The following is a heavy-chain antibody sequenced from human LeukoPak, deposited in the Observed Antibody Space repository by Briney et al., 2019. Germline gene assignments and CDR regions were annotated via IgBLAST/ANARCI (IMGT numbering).Heavy chain of an antibody. CDR2: IYPGDSDT. Sequence: HGESLKISCKGSGYSFTSYWIGWVRQMPGKGLEWMGIIYPGDSDTRYSPSFQGQVTISPDKFISTAYLQWSSLKASDTAMYYCARHMVVVTAIRDYYYYYMDVWGKGTTVTVSS. V-gene: IGHV5-51*01. CDR3: ARHMVVVTAIRDYYYYYMDV. CDR1: GYSFTSYW. D-gene: IGHD2-21*02. J-gene: IGHJ6*03.